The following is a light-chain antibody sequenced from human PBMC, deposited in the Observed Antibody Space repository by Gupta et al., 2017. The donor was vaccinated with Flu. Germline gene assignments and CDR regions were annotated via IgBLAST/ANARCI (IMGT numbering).Light chain of an antibody. J-gene: IGKJ1*01. CDR1: QSVRST. Sequence: PASSPGSPGDRATLSCRASQSVRSTLAWYQQKPGQTPRLLLYGASTSFTAIPDTFSGRGSGTEFTLTIISLLSQDFTVSYCHHEYTWLWTFGQGTKLEIK. CDR2: GAS. CDR3: HHEYTWLWT. V-gene: IGKV3-15*01.